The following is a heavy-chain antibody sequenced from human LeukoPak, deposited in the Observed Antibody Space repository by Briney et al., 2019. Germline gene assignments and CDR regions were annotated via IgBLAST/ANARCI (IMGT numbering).Heavy chain of an antibody. CDR3: VRLRGGIQLWGD. CDR2: RSYTGTN. CDR1: GGSITSNSYS. D-gene: IGHD5-18*01. Sequence: KTSETLSLTCTVSGGSITSNSYSWGWIRQPPGKGLQWIVTRSYTGTNYYNPSLKSRVTMPVATSQHQLSLKLSYVTAADTAVYYCVRLRGGIQLWGDWGQGTLVTVSS. J-gene: IGHJ4*02. V-gene: IGHV4-39*01.